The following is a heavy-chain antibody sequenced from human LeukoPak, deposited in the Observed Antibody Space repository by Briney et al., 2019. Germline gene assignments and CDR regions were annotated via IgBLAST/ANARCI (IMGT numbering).Heavy chain of an antibody. D-gene: IGHD3-22*01. J-gene: IGHJ4*02. V-gene: IGHV3-53*01. Sequence: LPGGSLRLSCAASGFTVSSNYMSWVRQAPGKGLEWVSVIYSGGSTYYADSVKGRFTISRDSSKNTLYLQMNSLRAEDTAVYYCATDESYDSSGYAYYFDYWGQGTLVTVSS. CDR2: IYSGGST. CDR1: GFTVSSNY. CDR3: ATDESYDSSGYAYYFDY.